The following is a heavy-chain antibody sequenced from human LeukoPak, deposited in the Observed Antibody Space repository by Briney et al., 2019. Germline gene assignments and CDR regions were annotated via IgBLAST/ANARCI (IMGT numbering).Heavy chain of an antibody. D-gene: IGHD6-19*01. V-gene: IGHV3-7*03. CDR2: INQGGSDK. Sequence: GGSLRLSCTVSGFTFSSYWMSWVRQAPGKGLEWVANINQGGSDKSYVDSVKGRFTVSRDNAKKSLYLQMNSLRAEDTAVYYCAKAVLPGIAVAGTYWGQGTLVTVSS. CDR3: AKAVLPGIAVAGTY. J-gene: IGHJ4*02. CDR1: GFTFSSYW.